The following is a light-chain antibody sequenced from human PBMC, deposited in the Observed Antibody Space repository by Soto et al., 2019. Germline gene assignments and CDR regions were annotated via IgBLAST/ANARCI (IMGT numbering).Light chain of an antibody. J-gene: IGKJ1*01. V-gene: IGKV3-11*01. CDR3: QQRSNWPRT. CDR1: QSVSRY. CDR2: DAS. Sequence: EIVLTQSSATLSLSPGERATLSCRASQSVSRYLAWYQQQPGQAPRILIYDASNRATGIPARFSGSGSGTDFTLTISSLEPEDFAVYYCQQRSNWPRTFGQGTKV.